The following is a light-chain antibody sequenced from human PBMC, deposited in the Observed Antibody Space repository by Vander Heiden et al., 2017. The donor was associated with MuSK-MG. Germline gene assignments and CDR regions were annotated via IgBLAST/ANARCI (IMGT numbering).Light chain of an antibody. CDR2: EVT. CDR1: SSDVGGYNY. Sequence: QSAPTQPRSVSGSPGQSVAISCTGGSSDVGGYNYVSWYQQHPGKAPKLIIYEVTKRPSGVPDRFSGSKSGNTASLTVSGLQPEDEADYYCCSHASGYKVFGTGTKVTVL. CDR3: CSHASGYKV. V-gene: IGLV2-11*01. J-gene: IGLJ1*01.